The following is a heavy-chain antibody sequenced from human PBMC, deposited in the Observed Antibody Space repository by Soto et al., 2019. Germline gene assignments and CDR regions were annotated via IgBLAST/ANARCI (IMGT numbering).Heavy chain of an antibody. CDR3: ATVGSGSYDY. D-gene: IGHD1-26*01. CDR2: ISPTVGIP. Sequence: QVHLVQSGAEVKKPGSSVTVSCKASGGTFSSYIISWVRQAPGQGLEWMGRISPTVGIPNYAQKFQGRVTITADRSTSTAYMELNSLRSEDTAMYYCATVGSGSYDYWGRGTLVTVSS. J-gene: IGHJ4*01. V-gene: IGHV1-69*02. CDR1: GGTFSSYI.